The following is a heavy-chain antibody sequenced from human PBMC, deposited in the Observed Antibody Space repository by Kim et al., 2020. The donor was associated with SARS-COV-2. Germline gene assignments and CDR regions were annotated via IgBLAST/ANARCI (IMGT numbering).Heavy chain of an antibody. CDR1: GGSISSYY. J-gene: IGHJ3*02. CDR3: ARSPRMTTVNWGAFDI. Sequence: SETLSLTCTVSGGSISSYYWSWIRQPPGKGLEWIGYIYYSGSTNYNPSLKSRVTISVDTSKNQFSLKLSSVTAADTAVYYCARSPRMTTVNWGAFDIWGQGTMVTVSS. V-gene: IGHV4-59*01. CDR2: IYYSGST. D-gene: IGHD4-17*01.